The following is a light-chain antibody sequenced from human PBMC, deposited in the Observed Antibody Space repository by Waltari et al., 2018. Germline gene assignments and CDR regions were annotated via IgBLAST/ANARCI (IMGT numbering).Light chain of an antibody. CDR1: SSDVGGYKY. CDR2: EVS. Sequence: QSALTQPASVSGSPGQSITISCTGTSSDVGGYKYVPWYQQHPGKAPKLVIYEVSNRPSGVSNRFSGSKSGNTASLTISGLQAEDEAEYYCTSYSSSITLDVLFGGGTKLTVL. J-gene: IGLJ3*02. CDR3: TSYSSSITLDVL. V-gene: IGLV2-14*01.